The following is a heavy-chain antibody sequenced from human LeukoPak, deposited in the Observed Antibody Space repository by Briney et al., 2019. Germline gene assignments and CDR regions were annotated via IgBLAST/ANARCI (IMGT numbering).Heavy chain of an antibody. J-gene: IGHJ3*02. CDR2: INPSGGST. V-gene: IGHV1-46*03. CDR1: GYTFTSYY. Sequence: ASVKVSCKASGYTFTSYYMHWVRQAPGQELEWMGIINPSGGSTSYAQKFQGRVTMTRDTSTSTVYMELSSLRSEDTAVYYCARDVRPGNAFDIWGQGTMVTVSS. D-gene: IGHD3-10*01. CDR3: ARDVRPGNAFDI.